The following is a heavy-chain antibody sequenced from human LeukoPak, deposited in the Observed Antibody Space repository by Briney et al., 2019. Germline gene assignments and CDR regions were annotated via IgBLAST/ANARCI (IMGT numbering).Heavy chain of an antibody. CDR2: IYTSGST. CDR1: GGSISSGSYY. D-gene: IGHD5-24*01. Sequence: KTSQTLSLTCTVSGGSISSGSYYWSWIRQPAGKGLEWIGHIYTSGSTNYNPSLKSRVTISVDTSKNQFSLKLSSVSAADTAVYYCARDGYNPVAFDIWGQGTVVTVSS. J-gene: IGHJ3*02. V-gene: IGHV4-61*09. CDR3: ARDGYNPVAFDI.